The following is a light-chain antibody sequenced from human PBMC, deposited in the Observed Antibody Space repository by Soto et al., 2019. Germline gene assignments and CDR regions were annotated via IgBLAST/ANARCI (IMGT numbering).Light chain of an antibody. CDR2: EVN. CDR3: TSYAGGNNV. CDR1: SSDVGGYNY. J-gene: IGLJ1*01. V-gene: IGLV2-8*01. Sequence: QSALTQPPSASGSPGQSVTISCTGTSSDVGGYNYVSWYQQHPGKVPKLMVYEVNKRTSGVPDRFSGSKSGNTASLTVSGLQAEDEVDYYCTSYAGGNNVFGTGTKLTVL.